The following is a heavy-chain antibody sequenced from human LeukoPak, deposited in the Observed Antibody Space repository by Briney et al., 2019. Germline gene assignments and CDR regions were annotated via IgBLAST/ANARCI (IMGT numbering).Heavy chain of an antibody. Sequence: SETLSLTCTISGYSISSGYYWGWIRQPPGKGLEWIGSIYHSGSTYYNPSLKSRVTISLDTSETQFSLKLSSVTAADTAVYYCARDLYSSGWGYFDYWGQGTLVTVSS. D-gene: IGHD6-19*01. CDR2: IYHSGST. V-gene: IGHV4-38-2*02. CDR1: GYSISSGYY. J-gene: IGHJ4*02. CDR3: ARDLYSSGWGYFDY.